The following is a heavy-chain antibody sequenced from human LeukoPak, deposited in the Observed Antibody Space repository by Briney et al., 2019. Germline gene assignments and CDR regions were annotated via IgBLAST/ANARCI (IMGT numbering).Heavy chain of an antibody. V-gene: IGHV4-39*07. CDR3: ARDVAGNTFDY. Sequence: SETLSLTCTVSGGSISSSSYYWGWIRQPPGKGLEWLGSIYYSGDTYNNPPLKSRVTISVDTAKSQFSLRLSSVTAADTAVYYCARDVAGNTFDYWGQGTLVTVSS. CDR2: IYYSGDT. J-gene: IGHJ4*02. CDR1: GGSISSSSYY. D-gene: IGHD5-12*01.